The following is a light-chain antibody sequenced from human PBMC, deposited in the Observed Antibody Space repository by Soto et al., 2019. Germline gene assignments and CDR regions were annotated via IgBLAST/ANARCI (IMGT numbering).Light chain of an antibody. J-gene: IGLJ2*01. V-gene: IGLV1-51*01. Sequence: QYVLTQPPSVSAAPGQKVTISCSGRFSNIGSDYVAWYQQFPGTAPKLLIHDDNKRASGIPDRFSGSKSGTSATLDITGLQTGDEADYYCGTWDHILGAVFGGGTKLTVL. CDR2: DDN. CDR3: GTWDHILGAV. CDR1: FSNIGSDY.